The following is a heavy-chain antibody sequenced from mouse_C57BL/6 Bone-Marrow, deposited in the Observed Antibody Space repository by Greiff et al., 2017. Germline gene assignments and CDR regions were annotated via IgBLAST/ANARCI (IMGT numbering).Heavy chain of an antibody. Sequence: QLQQSGPELVKPGASVKISCKASGYSFTDYNMNWVKQNNGKGLEWIGVINPNYGTTSYNQKFKGKATLTVDQSSSPAYMQLNTLTSEASAVYYCARGYDYDYAMDYWGQGTSVTVSS. CDR2: INPNYGTT. CDR1: GYSFTDYN. D-gene: IGHD2-4*01. CDR3: ARGYDYDYAMDY. V-gene: IGHV1-39*01. J-gene: IGHJ4*01.